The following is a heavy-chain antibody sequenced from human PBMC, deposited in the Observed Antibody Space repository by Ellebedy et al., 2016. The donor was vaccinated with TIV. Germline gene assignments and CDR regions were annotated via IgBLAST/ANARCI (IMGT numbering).Heavy chain of an antibody. D-gene: IGHD2-2*01. V-gene: IGHV3-7*01. CDR3: ARELCCSSTSCSLFDP. CDR1: GFTFSNHW. J-gene: IGHJ5*02. CDR2: IKQDGSVK. Sequence: GESLKISXAASGFTFSNHWMNWVRQAPGKGLEWVANIKQDGSVKYYVDSVKGQFTISRDNAKNSLYLQMNSLRAEDTAVYYCARELCCSSTSCSLFDPWGQGTLVTVSS.